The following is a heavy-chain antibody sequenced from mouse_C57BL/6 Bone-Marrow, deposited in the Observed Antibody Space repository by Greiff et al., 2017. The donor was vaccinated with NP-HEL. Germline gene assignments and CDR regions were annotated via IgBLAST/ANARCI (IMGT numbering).Heavy chain of an antibody. CDR2: IYPGSGNT. CDR1: GYTFTDYY. D-gene: IGHD1-1*01. Sequence: VQLQQSGAELVRPGASVKLSCKASGYTFTDYYINWVKQRPGQGLEWIARIYPGSGNTYYNEKFKGKATLTAEKSSSTAYMQLSSLTSEDSAVYFCARSILRARVYFDYWGQGTTLTVSS. J-gene: IGHJ2*01. CDR3: ARSILRARVYFDY. V-gene: IGHV1-76*01.